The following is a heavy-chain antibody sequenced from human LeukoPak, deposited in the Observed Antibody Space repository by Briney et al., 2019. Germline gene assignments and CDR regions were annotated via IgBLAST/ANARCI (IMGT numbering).Heavy chain of an antibody. CDR3: ARDMAVAMNYYYYMDV. V-gene: IGHV4-59*12. J-gene: IGHJ6*03. D-gene: IGHD6-19*01. CDR2: IYYSGST. Sequence: SETLSLTCTVSGGSIRSYYWSWIRQPPGKGLEWIGYIYYSGSTNYNPSLKSRVTISVDTSKNQFSLKLSSVTAADTAVYYCARDMAVAMNYYYYMDVWGKGTTVTVSS. CDR1: GGSIRSYY.